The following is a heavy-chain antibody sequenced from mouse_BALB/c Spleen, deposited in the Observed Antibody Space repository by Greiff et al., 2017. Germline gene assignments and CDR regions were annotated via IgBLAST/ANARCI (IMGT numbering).Heavy chain of an antibody. CDR1: GYTFTDYN. V-gene: IGHV1S29*02. Sequence: EVQRVESGPELAKPGASVKISCKASGYTFTDYNMHWVKQSHGKSLEWIGYIYPYNGGTGYNQKFKSKATLTVDNSSSTAYMELRSLTSEDSAVHYCAREMGYYAMDYWGQGTSVTVSS. CDR3: AREMGYYAMDY. D-gene: IGHD2-3*01. CDR2: IYPYNGGT. J-gene: IGHJ4*01.